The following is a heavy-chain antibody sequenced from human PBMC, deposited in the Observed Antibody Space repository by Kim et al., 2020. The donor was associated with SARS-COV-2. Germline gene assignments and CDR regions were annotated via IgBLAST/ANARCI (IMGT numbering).Heavy chain of an antibody. Sequence: GGSLRLSCAASGFTFDDYAMHWVRQAPGKGLEWVSGISWNSGRIGYADSVKGRFTISRDNAKNSLYLQMNSLRAEATALYYCAKDMRSSWSDYIPPYYYYGMDVWGQGTTVTVSS. CDR3: AKDMRSSWSDYIPPYYYYGMDV. D-gene: IGHD3-10*01. J-gene: IGHJ6*02. CDR2: ISWNSGRI. V-gene: IGHV3-9*01. CDR1: GFTFDDYA.